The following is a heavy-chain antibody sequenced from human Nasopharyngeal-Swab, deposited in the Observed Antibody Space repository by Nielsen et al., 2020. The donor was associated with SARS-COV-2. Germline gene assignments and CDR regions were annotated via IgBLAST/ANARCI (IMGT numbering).Heavy chain of an antibody. J-gene: IGHJ5*02. Sequence: GESLKISCAASRFTFSSYSMNWVRQAPGKGLEWVSSISSSSSYIYYADSVKGRFTISRDNAKNTLYLQMNSLRAEDTAVYYCARDPAITGTTFDPWGQGTLVTVSS. CDR1: RFTFSSYS. CDR2: ISSSSSYI. V-gene: IGHV3-21*01. CDR3: ARDPAITGTTFDP. D-gene: IGHD1-7*01.